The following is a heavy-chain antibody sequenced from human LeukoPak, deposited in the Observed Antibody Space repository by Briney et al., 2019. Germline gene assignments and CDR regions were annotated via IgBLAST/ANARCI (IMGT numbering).Heavy chain of an antibody. D-gene: IGHD2-2*02. J-gene: IGHJ5*02. CDR2: INPNSGGT. CDR3: AREGRVRYCSSTSCYRGYWLDP. Sequence: ASVKVSCKASGYTFTGYYMHWVRQAPGQGLEWMGWINPNSGGTNYAQKFQGRVTMTRDTSISTAYMELSRLRSDDTAVYYCAREGRVRYCSSTSCYRGYWLDPWGQGTLVTVSS. CDR1: GYTFTGYY. V-gene: IGHV1-2*02.